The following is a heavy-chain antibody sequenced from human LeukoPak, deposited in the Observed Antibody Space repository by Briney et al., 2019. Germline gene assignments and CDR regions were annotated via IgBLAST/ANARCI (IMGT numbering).Heavy chain of an antibody. V-gene: IGHV3-23*01. CDR2: ISGGGGRT. CDR3: AKTALAVVCIVPVESELDY. J-gene: IGHJ4*02. CDR1: GFIFSSYA. D-gene: IGHD6-19*01. Sequence: GGSLRLSCAASGFIFSSYAMSWVRLAPGKGREWISVISGGGGRTDYADSVKGRFTISRDNSKNTLSLQMNSLRAADTDQSYCAKTALAVVCIVPVESELDYWGQGTLVTVSS.